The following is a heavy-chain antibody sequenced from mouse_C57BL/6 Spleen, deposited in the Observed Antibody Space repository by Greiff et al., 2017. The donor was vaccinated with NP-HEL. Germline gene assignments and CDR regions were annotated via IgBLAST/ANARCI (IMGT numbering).Heavy chain of an antibody. CDR3: ARPKGPSYAMDY. Sequence: QVQLQQSGAELVRPGTSVKVSCKASGYAFTNYLIEWVKQRPGQGLEWIGVINPGSGGTNYNEKFKGKATLTADKSSSTAYMQLSSLTSEDSAVYFCARPKGPSYAMDYWGQGTSVTVSS. CDR2: INPGSGGT. J-gene: IGHJ4*01. CDR1: GYAFTNYL. D-gene: IGHD6-1*01. V-gene: IGHV1-54*01.